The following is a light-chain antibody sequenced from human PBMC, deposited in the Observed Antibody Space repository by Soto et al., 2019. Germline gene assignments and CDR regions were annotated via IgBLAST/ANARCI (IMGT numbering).Light chain of an antibody. CDR3: CSYAGSSTSPYV. CDR2: EVS. Sequence: QSVVTQPASVSGSPGQSITTSCTGTSSDVGSYNLVSWYQQHPGKAPKLMIYEVSKRPSGVSNRFSGSKSGNTASLTISGLQAEDEADYYCCSYAGSSTSPYVFGTGTKVTVL. J-gene: IGLJ1*01. CDR1: SSDVGSYNL. V-gene: IGLV2-23*02.